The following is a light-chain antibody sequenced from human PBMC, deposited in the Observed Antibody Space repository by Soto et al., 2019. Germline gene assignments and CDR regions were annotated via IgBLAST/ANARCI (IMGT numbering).Light chain of an antibody. CDR3: QSYDSTLSARYV. V-gene: IGLV1-40*01. Sequence: QSALTQPPSVSGAPGQRVTISCTGSISNIGAGYDVHWYQQRPGTAPKLLIFGNINRPSGVPDRFSGSKSGTSASLAITGLQAEDEGDYYCQSYDSTLSARYVFGTGTKVTVL. CDR2: GNI. CDR1: ISNIGAGYD. J-gene: IGLJ1*01.